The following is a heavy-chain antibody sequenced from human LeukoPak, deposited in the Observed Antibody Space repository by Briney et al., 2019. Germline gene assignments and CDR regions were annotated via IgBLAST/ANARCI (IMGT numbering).Heavy chain of an antibody. CDR3: ARIGSAGYDSSGYYSPLLGDYFDY. CDR2: IKQDGSEK. CDR1: EFTFSSYW. V-gene: IGHV3-7*01. Sequence: GGSLRLSCAASEFTFSSYWMSWVRQAPGKGLEWVANIKQDGSEKYYVDSVKGRFTISRDNAKNSLYLQMNSLRAEDTAVYYCARIGSAGYDSSGYYSPLLGDYFDYWGQGTLVTVSS. D-gene: IGHD3-22*01. J-gene: IGHJ4*02.